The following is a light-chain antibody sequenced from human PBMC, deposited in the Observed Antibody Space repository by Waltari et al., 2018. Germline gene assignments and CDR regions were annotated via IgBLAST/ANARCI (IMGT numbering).Light chain of an antibody. V-gene: IGKV3-15*01. J-gene: IGKJ4*01. CDR2: GAS. Sequence: EVVMTQSPAALSVSPGERVTLLCKASQNIDNNLAWYQQKPGQSPRLLIYGASTRATGVPARFSGSGSGTEFTLTISSLQSEDCAVFYCQQYNRWPPLTFGGGTKVEIK. CDR3: QQYNRWPPLT. CDR1: QNIDNN.